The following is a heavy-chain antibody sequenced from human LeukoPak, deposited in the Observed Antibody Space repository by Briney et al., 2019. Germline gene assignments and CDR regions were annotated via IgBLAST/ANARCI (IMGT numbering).Heavy chain of an antibody. CDR3: ARRSSSWYGWYFDL. V-gene: IGHV3-7*01. CDR1: GFTFSSYW. J-gene: IGHJ2*01. CDR2: IEDDGSEK. D-gene: IGHD6-13*01. Sequence: GGSLRLSCTTSGFTFSSYWMSWVRQAPGKGLEWVANIEDDGSEKYYVDSVKGRFTISRDNAKNSLYLQMNSLRAEDTAVYYCARRSSSWYGWYFDLWGRGTLVTVSS.